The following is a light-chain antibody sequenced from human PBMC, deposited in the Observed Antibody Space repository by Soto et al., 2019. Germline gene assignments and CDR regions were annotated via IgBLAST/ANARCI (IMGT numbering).Light chain of an antibody. CDR1: QSVSSSY. J-gene: IGKJ1*01. V-gene: IGKV3-20*01. CDR2: GVS. Sequence: EIVMTLSPATLSVSTGERATLSCRASQSVSSSYLAWYQQKPGQAPRLLIYGVSSRATGIPDRFSGSGSGTDFTLTISRLEPEDFAVYFCQQDSSIPQTFGQGTKVDI. CDR3: QQDSSIPQT.